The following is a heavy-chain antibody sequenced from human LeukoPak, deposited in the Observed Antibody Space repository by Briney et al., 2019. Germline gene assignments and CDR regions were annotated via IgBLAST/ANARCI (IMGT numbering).Heavy chain of an antibody. CDR3: AREQWLVPGYFDY. D-gene: IGHD6-19*01. J-gene: IGHJ4*02. CDR1: GFTFSGYW. Sequence: GGSLRLSCAASGFTFSGYWMSWVRQAPGKGLEWVANINQDGGEKYYVDSVKGRFTISRDNAKSSLYLQMNSLRAEDTAVYYCAREQWLVPGYFDYWGQGTLVTVSS. V-gene: IGHV3-7*01. CDR2: INQDGGEK.